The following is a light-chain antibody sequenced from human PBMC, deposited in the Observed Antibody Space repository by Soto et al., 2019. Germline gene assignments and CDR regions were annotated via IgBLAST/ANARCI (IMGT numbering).Light chain of an antibody. CDR1: QSVSSF. CDR2: DAS. CDR3: QHRSSWPGA. Sequence: EVVLTQSPDTLSLSPGERATLSCRASQSVSSFLAWYQQKPGQAPRLLIYDASNRATGIPARFSGSGSGTDFTLTISSLEPEDFAVYYCQHRSSWPGAFGLGTKFDIK. V-gene: IGKV3-11*01. J-gene: IGKJ3*01.